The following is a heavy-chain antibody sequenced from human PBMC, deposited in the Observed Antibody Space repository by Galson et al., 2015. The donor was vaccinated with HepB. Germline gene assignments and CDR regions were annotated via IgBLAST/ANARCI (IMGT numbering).Heavy chain of an antibody. D-gene: IGHD2-15*01. CDR2: IGTAGDT. CDR3: ARFLDSAGAFDL. J-gene: IGHJ3*01. Sequence: SLRLSCAASGFTFSSYDMHWVRQATGKGLEWVSAIGTAGDTYYPGSVKGRFTISRENAKNSLYLQMNSLRAGDKAVYYCARFLDSAGAFDLWGQGTMVTVSS. V-gene: IGHV3-13*01. CDR1: GFTFSSYD.